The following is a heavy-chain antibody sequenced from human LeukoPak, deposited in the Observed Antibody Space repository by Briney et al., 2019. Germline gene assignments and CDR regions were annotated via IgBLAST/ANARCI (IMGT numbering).Heavy chain of an antibody. D-gene: IGHD5-18*01. J-gene: IGHJ4*02. Sequence: GGALRVSCVPSRFTFSRYVMSWVRQAPGKGLEGVSVISCSGGTTYYADSVNGLFTISRDNYKNTLYLQMNSIRAEDTAVYYCARCAYTFEPYYFDYWGQGTLVAVSS. V-gene: IGHV3-23*01. CDR3: ARCAYTFEPYYFDY. CDR2: ISCSGGTT. CDR1: RFTFSRYV.